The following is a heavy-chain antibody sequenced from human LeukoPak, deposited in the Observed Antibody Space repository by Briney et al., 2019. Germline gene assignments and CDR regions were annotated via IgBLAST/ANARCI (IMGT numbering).Heavy chain of an antibody. CDR2: IKQTSSYI. CDR3: VRLRRSSATGGYYYYYDY. D-gene: IGHD3-22*01. CDR1: GFTFSSFS. Sequence: GGSLRLSCGASGFTFSSFSMNWVLQAPGKGLEWVSSIKQTSSYIYYADSVRGRFTISRDNAKNSLFLQMDSLSAEDTAVYYCVRLRRSSATGGYYYYYDYWGQGILVTVSS. V-gene: IGHV3-21*01. J-gene: IGHJ4*02.